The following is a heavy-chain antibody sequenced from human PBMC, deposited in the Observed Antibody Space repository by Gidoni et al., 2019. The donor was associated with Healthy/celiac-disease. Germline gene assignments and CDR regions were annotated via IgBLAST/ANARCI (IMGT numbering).Heavy chain of an antibody. V-gene: IGHV3-48*02. CDR3: ASTHDYGDYELSYYYYYGMDV. J-gene: IGHJ6*02. CDR2: ISSSSSTI. Sequence: EVQLVESGGGLVQPGGSLRLSCAASGFTFSSYSMNWLRQAPGKGLEWVSYISSSSSTIYYADSVKGRFTISRDNAKNSLYLQMNSLRDEDTAVYYCASTHDYGDYELSYYYYYGMDVWGQGTTVTVSS. D-gene: IGHD4-17*01. CDR1: GFTFSSYS.